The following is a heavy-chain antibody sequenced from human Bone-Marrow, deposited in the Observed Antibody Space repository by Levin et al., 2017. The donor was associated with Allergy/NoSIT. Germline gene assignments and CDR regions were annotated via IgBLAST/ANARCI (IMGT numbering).Heavy chain of an antibody. J-gene: IGHJ4*02. CDR3: ARESVQYGSGSAFDY. V-gene: IGHV3-11*05. CDR1: GFTFSEYY. Sequence: PGESLKISCAASGFTFSEYYMTWIRQAPGKGLEWVSDISSSSHYTNYADSVKGRFTISRDSAKNSLFLQMNSLRPEDTAVYFCARESVQYGSGSAFDYWGQGALVTVSS. D-gene: IGHD3-10*01. CDR2: ISSSSHYT.